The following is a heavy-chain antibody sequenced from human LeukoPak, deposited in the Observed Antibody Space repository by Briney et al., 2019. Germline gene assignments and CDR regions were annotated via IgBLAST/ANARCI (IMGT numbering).Heavy chain of an antibody. Sequence: GGSLRLSCAASGFTFSSYWMSWVRQAPGKGLEWVANIKQDGSEKYYVDSVKGRFTISRDNAKNSLYLQMNSLRAEDTAVYYCARVSSGWCTYFDYWGQGTLVTVSS. V-gene: IGHV3-7*01. CDR1: GFTFSSYW. D-gene: IGHD6-19*01. J-gene: IGHJ4*02. CDR3: ARVSSGWCTYFDY. CDR2: IKQDGSEK.